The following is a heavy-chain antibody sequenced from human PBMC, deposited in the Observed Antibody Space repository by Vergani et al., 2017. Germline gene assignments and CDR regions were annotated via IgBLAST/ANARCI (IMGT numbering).Heavy chain of an antibody. CDR2: ISPGASTV. D-gene: IGHD2-8*01. J-gene: IGHJ6*02. CDR1: GFKFSDHY. Sequence: LEESGGGSVKPGGSLRLSCAASGFKFSDHYMSWIRQSPGKGLEWVSHISPGASTVTYTDSVTGRFTVSRDNDNNSLTLEMTTLRVEDTADYYCAKNPGVSTTRHYCAMDVWGQGTTITVSS. CDR3: AKNPGVSTTRHYCAMDV. V-gene: IGHV3-11*04.